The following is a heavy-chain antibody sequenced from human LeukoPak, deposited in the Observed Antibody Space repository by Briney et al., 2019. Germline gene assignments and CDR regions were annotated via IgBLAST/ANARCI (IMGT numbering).Heavy chain of an antibody. CDR1: GFTFSSYA. V-gene: IGHV3-23*01. J-gene: IGHJ6*03. D-gene: IGHD1-7*01. CDR3: AKDQNYASYYYYMDV. CDR2: ISGSGGST. Sequence: GGSLRLSCAASGFTFSSYAMSWVRQAPGKGLEWVSAISGSGGSTYYADSVKGRLTISRDNSKNTLYLQMNSLRAEDTAVYYCAKDQNYASYYYYMDVWGKGTTVTVSS.